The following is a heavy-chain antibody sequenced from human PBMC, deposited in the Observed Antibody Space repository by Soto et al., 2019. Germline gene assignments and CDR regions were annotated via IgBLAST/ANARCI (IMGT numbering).Heavy chain of an antibody. CDR2: ISYDGSNK. D-gene: IGHD6-19*01. CDR3: ARERISGWARSGFDY. V-gene: IGHV3-30-3*01. Sequence: QVQLVESGGGVVQPGRSLRLSCEALGFTFSSYAMHWVRQAPGKGLGGVAVISYDGSNKYYADSVKGRFTISKDNSKNTLYLQMNSLRAEDTAVYYCARERISGWARSGFDYWGQGTLVTVSS. J-gene: IGHJ4*02. CDR1: GFTFSSYA.